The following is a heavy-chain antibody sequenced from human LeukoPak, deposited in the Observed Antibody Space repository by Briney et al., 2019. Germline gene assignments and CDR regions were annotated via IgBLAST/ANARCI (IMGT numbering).Heavy chain of an antibody. CDR3: ARARGHDSSGSHFDY. D-gene: IGHD3-22*01. V-gene: IGHV3-20*04. J-gene: IGHJ4*02. CDR2: INWNGDST. CDR1: GFTFDDYG. Sequence: PGGSLRLSCAASGFTFDDYGMNWVRQAPGKGLEWVSGINWNGDSTGYEDSVKGRFTISRDSAKKSLYLQMNSLRAEDTALYYCARARGHDSSGSHFDYWGQGTLVTVSS.